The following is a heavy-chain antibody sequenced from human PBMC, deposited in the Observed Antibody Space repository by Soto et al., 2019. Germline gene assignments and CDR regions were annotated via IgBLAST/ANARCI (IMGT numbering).Heavy chain of an antibody. V-gene: IGHV3-11*01. CDR2: ISSGSTNI. J-gene: IGHJ4*02. CDR1: GFTFSDFY. CDR3: ARDRNAAGSDY. Sequence: QVQLVESGGGLVKPGGSLRLSCAASGFTFSDFYMSWIRQAPGKGLEWISYISSGSTNIFYADSVKGRFTVSRDNAKNSVYLQIDVPRAEDTAVYYCARDRNAAGSDYWGQGTLVTVSS. D-gene: IGHD1-1*01.